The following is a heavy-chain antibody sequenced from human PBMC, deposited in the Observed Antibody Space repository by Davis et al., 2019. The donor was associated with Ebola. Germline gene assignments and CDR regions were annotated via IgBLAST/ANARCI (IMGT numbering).Heavy chain of an antibody. V-gene: IGHV4-59*11. CDR2: IYYSGST. CDR3: ARGVYGSGSYLQF. Sequence: PSETLSLTCTVSGGSISSHYWSWIRQPPGKGLEWIGYIYYSGSTNYNPSLKSRVTISVDTSKNQFSLKLSSVTAADTAVYYCARGVYGSGSYLQFWGQGTLVTVSS. D-gene: IGHD3-10*01. CDR1: GGSISSHY. J-gene: IGHJ4*02.